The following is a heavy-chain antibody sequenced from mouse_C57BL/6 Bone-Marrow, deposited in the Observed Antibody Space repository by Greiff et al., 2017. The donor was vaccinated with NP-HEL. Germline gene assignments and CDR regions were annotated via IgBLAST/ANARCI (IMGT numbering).Heavy chain of an antibody. J-gene: IGHJ2*01. CDR1: GYTFTSSW. Sequence: VQLQQPGAELVKPGASVKLSCKASGYTFTSSWLHWVKQRPGQGLAWIGMLHPNRGSTNYNEKFKSKATLTVDKSSSTAYMQLSSLTSEDSAVYYCAYDYDQLDYWGQGTTLTVSS. D-gene: IGHD2-4*01. V-gene: IGHV1-64*01. CDR2: LHPNRGST. CDR3: AYDYDQLDY.